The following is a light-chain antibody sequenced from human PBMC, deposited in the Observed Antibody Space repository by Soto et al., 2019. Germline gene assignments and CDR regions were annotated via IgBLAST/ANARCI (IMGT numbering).Light chain of an antibody. CDR3: QQFNYFRVT. CDR2: DAS. J-gene: IGKJ5*01. CDR1: HDIASA. V-gene: IGKV1D-13*01. Sequence: AIQLTQSPSSLSASVGDRVTITCRASHDIASALAWYQQKPGKPPKLMIYDASTLEGGVPSRFSGSGSGTDFTLTISGLQPEDFATYYCQQFNYFRVTFGQGTRWRLN.